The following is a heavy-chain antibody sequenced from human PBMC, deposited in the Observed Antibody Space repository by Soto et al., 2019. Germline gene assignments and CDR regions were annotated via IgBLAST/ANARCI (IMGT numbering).Heavy chain of an antibody. J-gene: IGHJ4*02. CDR1: GFTFSSYG. CDR3: ASDRIGAVDY. CDR2: IWYDGSNK. D-gene: IGHD3-10*01. V-gene: IGHV3-33*01. Sequence: QVQLVESGGGVVQPGRSLRLSCAASGFTFSSYGMHWVRQAPGKGLEWVAVIWYDGSNKYYADSVKGRFTISRDNSKNTLYLQMNSMSAEDTAVYYCASDRIGAVDYWGQGTLVTVSS.